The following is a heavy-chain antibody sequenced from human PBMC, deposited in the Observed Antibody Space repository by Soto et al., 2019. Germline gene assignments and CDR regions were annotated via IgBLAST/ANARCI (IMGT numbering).Heavy chain of an antibody. Sequence: QVQLQESGPGLVKPSETLSLTCTVSGGSISSYYWSWIRQPPGKGLECIGYIYYSGSTNYNPSLRSRVTISLDTSNNQLSRKLSSVTAAHTAVYYRARSLADGDFAFDYWGQGTLVTVSS. J-gene: IGHJ4*02. CDR3: ARSLADGDFAFDY. CDR2: IYYSGST. CDR1: GGSISSYY. V-gene: IGHV4-59*01. D-gene: IGHD4-17*01.